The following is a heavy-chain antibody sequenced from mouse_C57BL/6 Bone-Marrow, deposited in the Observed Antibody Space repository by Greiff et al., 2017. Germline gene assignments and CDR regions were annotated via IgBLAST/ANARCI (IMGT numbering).Heavy chain of an antibody. Sequence: VQLKESGPGLVKPSQSLSLTCSVTGYSITSGYYWNWVRQFPGNKLEWMGYISYDGSNNYNPSLKNRISITRDTSKNQFFLKLNSVTTEDTATYYCARDRGVTAWFAYWGQGTLVTVSA. CDR2: ISYDGSN. V-gene: IGHV3-6*01. J-gene: IGHJ3*01. CDR1: GYSITSGYY. CDR3: ARDRGVTAWFAY. D-gene: IGHD2-2*01.